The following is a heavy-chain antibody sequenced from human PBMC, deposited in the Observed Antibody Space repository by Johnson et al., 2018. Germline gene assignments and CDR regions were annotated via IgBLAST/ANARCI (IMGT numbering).Heavy chain of an antibody. V-gene: IGHV1-69*09. CDR2: IRPILGIA. Sequence: QVQLVESGAEVKKXGSSXKVXCKASGGTFSTYTISWVRQAPGQGLEWMGEIRPILGIAKYAQKFQGRVTITADKSTSTAYMELSSLRTEDTAVYHCTRGGAGSYFLSGAFDIWGQGTMVTVSS. CDR3: TRGGAGSYFLSGAFDI. J-gene: IGHJ3*02. D-gene: IGHD1-26*01. CDR1: GGTFSTYT.